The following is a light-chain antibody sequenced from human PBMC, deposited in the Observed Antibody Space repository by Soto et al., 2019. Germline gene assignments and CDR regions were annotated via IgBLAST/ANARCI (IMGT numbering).Light chain of an antibody. CDR2: GAS. V-gene: IGKV3-20*01. CDR3: QQYGGSPCT. CDR1: QSVSSSY. J-gene: IGKJ2*02. Sequence: ELGLTQSPGTLSLSTGERATLSCRASQSVSSSYLDWYQQKPGQAPRLIIYGASSMATGIPDRFSGSGSGTDFTLTISRLEPEDVAVYYCQQYGGSPCTFGQGTKVEIK.